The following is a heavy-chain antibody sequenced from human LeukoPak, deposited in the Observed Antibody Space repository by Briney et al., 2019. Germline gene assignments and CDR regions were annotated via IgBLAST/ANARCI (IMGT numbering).Heavy chain of an antibody. V-gene: IGHV3-74*01. CDR3: ARGWRNYDILTGYSNDAFDI. Sequence: GGSLRLSCAASGFTFSSYAMSWVRQAPGKVLVWVSRINNDGSSTSYADSVKGRFTISRDNAKNTLYLQMNSLRAEDTAVYYCARGWRNYDILTGYSNDAFDIWGQGTMVTVSS. J-gene: IGHJ3*02. CDR1: GFTFSSYA. D-gene: IGHD3-9*01. CDR2: INNDGSST.